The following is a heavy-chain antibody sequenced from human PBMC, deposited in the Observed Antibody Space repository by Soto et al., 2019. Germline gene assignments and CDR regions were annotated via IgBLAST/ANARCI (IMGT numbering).Heavy chain of an antibody. Sequence: EVQLVESGGGLVQPGGSLRLSCAASGFTFSSYSMNWVRQAPGKGLEWVSYISSSSSTIYYADSVKGRFTISRDNAKNSLYLQMNSRRAEDTAVYYCARPPERIAQLGWFDPWGQGTLVTVSS. V-gene: IGHV3-48*01. J-gene: IGHJ5*02. CDR1: GFTFSSYS. D-gene: IGHD6-13*01. CDR2: ISSSSSTI. CDR3: ARPPERIAQLGWFDP.